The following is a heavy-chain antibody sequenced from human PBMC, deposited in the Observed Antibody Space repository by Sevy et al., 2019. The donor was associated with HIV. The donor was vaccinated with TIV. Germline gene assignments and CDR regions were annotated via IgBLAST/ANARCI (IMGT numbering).Heavy chain of an antibody. Sequence: GGSLRLSCAASGFTFSSYSMNWVRQAPGKGLEWVSYISSSSSTIYYADSVKGRFTISRDNAKNSLYLQMNSLRAEDTAVYYCARCDFWSGYHTTFDYWGQGTLVTVST. J-gene: IGHJ4*02. CDR3: ARCDFWSGYHTTFDY. CDR1: GFTFSSYS. V-gene: IGHV3-48*01. D-gene: IGHD3-3*01. CDR2: ISSSSSTI.